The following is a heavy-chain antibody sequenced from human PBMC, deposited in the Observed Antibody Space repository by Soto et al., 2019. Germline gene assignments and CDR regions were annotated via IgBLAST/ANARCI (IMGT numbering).Heavy chain of an antibody. CDR3: ARTIVDTAMIWDS. Sequence: LCGGSISSSSYYWGWIRQPPGKGLEWIGSIYYSGSTYYNPSLKSRVTISVDTSKNQFSLKLSSVTAADTAVYYCARTIVDTAMIWDSWGQGTLVTVSS. J-gene: IGHJ4*02. D-gene: IGHD5-18*01. CDR2: IYYSGST. CDR1: GGSISSSSYY. V-gene: IGHV4-39*01.